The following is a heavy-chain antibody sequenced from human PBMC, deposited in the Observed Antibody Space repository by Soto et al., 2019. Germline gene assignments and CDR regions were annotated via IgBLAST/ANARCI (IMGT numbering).Heavy chain of an antibody. D-gene: IGHD4-17*01. CDR1: GFTFSSYA. J-gene: IGHJ4*02. Sequence: GGSLRLSCAASGFTFSSYAMSWVRQAPGKVLEWVSAISGIGGSTYYADSVKGRFTISRDNSKNTLYLQMNSLRSEDTAVYYCALPNDYGWIFDYWGQGTLVTVSS. V-gene: IGHV3-23*01. CDR3: ALPNDYGWIFDY. CDR2: ISGIGGST.